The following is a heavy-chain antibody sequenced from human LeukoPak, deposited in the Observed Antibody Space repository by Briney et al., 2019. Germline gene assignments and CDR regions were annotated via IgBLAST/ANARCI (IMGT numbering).Heavy chain of an antibody. CDR1: GFTFSSYW. J-gene: IGHJ6*03. V-gene: IGHV3-74*01. D-gene: IGHD3-10*01. CDR2: INSDGSST. Sequence: GGSLRLSCAASGFTFSSYWMHWVRQAPGKGLVWVSRINSDGSSTNYADSVKGRFTISRDNAKNTLYLQMNSLRAEDTAVYYCARDPNYYYGSGNFYYFYMDVWGKGTAVTVSS. CDR3: ARDPNYYYGSGNFYYFYMDV.